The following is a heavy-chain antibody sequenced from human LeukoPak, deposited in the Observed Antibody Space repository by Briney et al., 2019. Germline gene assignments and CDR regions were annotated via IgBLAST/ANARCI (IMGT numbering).Heavy chain of an antibody. Sequence: SETLSLTCTVSGGSISNGGYYWSWIRQHPGKGLEWIGSIYYSGSTSYNPSLKSRVTISVDTSKNQFSLKLSSVTAADTAVYYCARCGSYNWLDPWGQGTLVTVSS. CDR3: ARCGSYNWLDP. CDR2: IYYSGST. D-gene: IGHD1-26*01. J-gene: IGHJ5*02. V-gene: IGHV4-31*03. CDR1: GGSISNGGYY.